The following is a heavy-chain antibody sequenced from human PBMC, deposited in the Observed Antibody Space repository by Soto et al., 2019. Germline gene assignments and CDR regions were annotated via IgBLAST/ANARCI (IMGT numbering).Heavy chain of an antibody. V-gene: IGHV1-3*05. D-gene: IGHD2-21*02. CDR3: AMSIVVVTALDY. J-gene: IGHJ4*02. CDR2: INAGNGNT. CDR1: GYTFTSYA. Sequence: QVKLVQSGAEEKKPGASVKVSCKASGYTFTSYAMHWVRQAPGQRLEWMGWINAGNGNTNYSQKFQGRVTITRDTSASTAYMELSSLRSEDTAVYYCAMSIVVVTALDYWGQGTLVTVSS.